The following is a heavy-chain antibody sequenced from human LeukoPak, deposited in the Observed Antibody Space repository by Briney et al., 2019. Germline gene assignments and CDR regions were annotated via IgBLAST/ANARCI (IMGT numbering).Heavy chain of an antibody. V-gene: IGHV3-43D*03. CDR2: ISWDGDTT. CDR1: GFTFEDYA. J-gene: IGHJ4*02. D-gene: IGHD1-7*01. CDR3: MARAARRGITPDY. Sequence: GGSLRLSCAASGFTFEDYAMHWVRQAPGKGLEWVSLISWDGDTTYYAESVEGRFTISKDNSKPSLYLQMNALRFEDSALYYCMARAARRGITPDYWGRGTLVTVSS.